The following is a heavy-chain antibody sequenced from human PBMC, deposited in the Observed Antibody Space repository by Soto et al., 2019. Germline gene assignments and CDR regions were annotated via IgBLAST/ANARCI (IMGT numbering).Heavy chain of an antibody. J-gene: IGHJ3*02. Sequence: EVQLVESGGGLVQPGGSLRLSCAASGFTFSSYDMHWVRQATGKGLEWVSAIGTAGDTYYPGSVKGRFTISRENAKNSLYLQMNSLRAEDTAVYYCARVPKGSGRPTGAFDIWGQGTMVTVSS. D-gene: IGHD3-10*01. V-gene: IGHV3-13*01. CDR1: GFTFSSYD. CDR3: ARVPKGSGRPTGAFDI. CDR2: IGTAGDT.